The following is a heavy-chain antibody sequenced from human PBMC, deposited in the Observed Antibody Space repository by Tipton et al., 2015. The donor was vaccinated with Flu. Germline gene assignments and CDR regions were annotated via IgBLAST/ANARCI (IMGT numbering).Heavy chain of an antibody. Sequence: SLRLSCRVSGFTFGDYAMNWVRQAPGKGLEWVGFIRSKTYGGTTEYAASVKGRFTISRDDSQSIASLQMNSLKTEDTGVYYCTRVGLWGSGGQDALDIWGQGTMVTVSS. V-gene: IGHV3-49*04. J-gene: IGHJ3*02. CDR3: TRVGLWGSGGQDALDI. CDR1: GFTFGDYA. D-gene: IGHD7-27*01. CDR2: IRSKTYGGTT.